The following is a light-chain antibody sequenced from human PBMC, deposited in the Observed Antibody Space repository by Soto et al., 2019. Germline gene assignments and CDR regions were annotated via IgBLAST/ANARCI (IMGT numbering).Light chain of an antibody. Sequence: EVVLTQSPATLSVSPGEGVTLSCRASQDIGDTLAWYQHKPGQTPRLLIYDTSARATGDPARFSGSRSGPEFTRTINSLHSEDFAIYYCQRYNNWPLTFGGGTKV. CDR2: DTS. CDR1: QDIGDT. J-gene: IGKJ4*01. CDR3: QRYNNWPLT. V-gene: IGKV3-15*01.